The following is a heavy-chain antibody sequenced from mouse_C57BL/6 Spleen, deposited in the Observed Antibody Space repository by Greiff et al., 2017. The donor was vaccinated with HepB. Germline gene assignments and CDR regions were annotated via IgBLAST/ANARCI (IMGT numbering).Heavy chain of an antibody. CDR3: ARVGGSSYFDY. J-gene: IGHJ2*01. Sequence: VHVKQSGPELVKPGASVKISCKASGYSFTGYYMNWVKQSPEKSLEWIGEINPSTGGTTYNQKFKAKATLTVDKSSSTAYMQLKSLTSEDSAVYYCARVGGSSYFDYWGQGTTLTVSS. CDR1: GYSFTGYY. D-gene: IGHD1-1*01. CDR2: INPSTGGT. V-gene: IGHV1-42*01.